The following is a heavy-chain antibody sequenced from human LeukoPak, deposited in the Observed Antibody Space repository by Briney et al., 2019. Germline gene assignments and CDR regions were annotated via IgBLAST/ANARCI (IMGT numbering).Heavy chain of an antibody. Sequence: GGSLRLSCAASGFTFSRYAMHWVRQAPGKGLEYVSAISSNGGSTYYADSVKGRFTISRDNSKNTLYLQMGSLRAEDMAVYHCAREETGSYAYWGQGTLVTVSS. CDR3: AREETGSYAY. J-gene: IGHJ4*02. CDR1: GFTFSRYA. D-gene: IGHD1-26*01. CDR2: ISSNGGST. V-gene: IGHV3-64*02.